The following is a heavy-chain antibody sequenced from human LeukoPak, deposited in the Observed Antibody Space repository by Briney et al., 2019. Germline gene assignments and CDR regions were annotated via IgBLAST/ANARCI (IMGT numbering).Heavy chain of an antibody. D-gene: IGHD2-2*01. CDR1: GYTFTSYY. V-gene: IGHV1-46*01. Sequence: GASVKVSCKASGYTFTSYYMNWVRQAPGQGLEWMGIINPSGGSTSYPQKFQGRVTMTRDMSTSTVYMELSSPRSEDTAVYYCARVSGYCSSTSCPGYFQHWGQGTLVTVSS. CDR2: INPSGGST. CDR3: ARVSGYCSSTSCPGYFQH. J-gene: IGHJ1*01.